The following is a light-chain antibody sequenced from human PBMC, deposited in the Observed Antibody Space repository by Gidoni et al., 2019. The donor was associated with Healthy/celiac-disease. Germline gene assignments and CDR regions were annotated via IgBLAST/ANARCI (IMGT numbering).Light chain of an antibody. CDR2: AAS. Sequence: DLKMTQSPSSLSASVVDRVTITCRASQSISSYLNWYQQKPGKAPKLLIYAASSLQSGVPSRFSGSGSGTDFTLTISSLQPEDFATYYCQQSYSTPRTFGQGTKLEIK. V-gene: IGKV1-39*01. CDR1: QSISSY. J-gene: IGKJ2*01. CDR3: QQSYSTPRT.